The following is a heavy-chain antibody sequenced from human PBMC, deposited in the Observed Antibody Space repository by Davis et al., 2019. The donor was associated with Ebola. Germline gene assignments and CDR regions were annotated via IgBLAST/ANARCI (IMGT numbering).Heavy chain of an antibody. D-gene: IGHD2-15*01. J-gene: IGHJ6*04. CDR2: ISAYNGDT. CDR3: ARDGEIVVVVAATLSYYYGMDV. V-gene: IGHV1-18*01. CDR1: GYTFTSYG. Sequence: ASVKVSCKASGYTFTSYGISWVRQAPGQGLEWMGWISAYNGDTNYAQKLQGRVTMTTDTSMSTAYMELRSLRSDDTAVYYCARDGEIVVVVAATLSYYYGMDVWGKGTTVTVSS.